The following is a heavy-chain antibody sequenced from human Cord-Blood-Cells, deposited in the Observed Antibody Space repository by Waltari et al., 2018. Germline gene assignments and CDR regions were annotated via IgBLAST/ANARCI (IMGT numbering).Heavy chain of an antibody. CDR1: GFTFSSYA. CDR2: ISYDGSNK. V-gene: IGHV3-30-3*01. Sequence: QVQLVESGGGVVQPGRSLRLSCAASGFTFSSYAMHWVRPAPGKGLEWVAVISYDGSNKYYADSVKGRFTISRDNSKNTLYLQMNSLRAEDTAVYYCARDISELSDYDFGGMDVWGQGTTVTVSS. D-gene: IGHD3-3*01. CDR3: ARDISELSDYDFGGMDV. J-gene: IGHJ6*02.